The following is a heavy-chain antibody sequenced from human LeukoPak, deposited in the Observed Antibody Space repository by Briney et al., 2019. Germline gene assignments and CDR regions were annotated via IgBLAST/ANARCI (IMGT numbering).Heavy chain of an antibody. CDR1: GGSISSGDYY. D-gene: IGHD1-26*01. J-gene: IGHJ3*02. Sequence: PSETLSLTCTVSGGSISSGDYYWSWIRQPPGKGLEWIGYIYYSGSTNYNPSLKSRVTISVDTSKNQFSLKLSSVTAADTAVYYCARSSGGAKPGAFDIWGQGTMVTVSS. V-gene: IGHV4-61*08. CDR2: IYYSGST. CDR3: ARSSGGAKPGAFDI.